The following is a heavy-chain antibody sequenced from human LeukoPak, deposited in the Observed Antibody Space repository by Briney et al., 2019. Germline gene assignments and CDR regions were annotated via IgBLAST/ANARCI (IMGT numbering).Heavy chain of an antibody. Sequence: SETLSLTCTVSDGSISSYCWGWIRQPPGKGLEWIGYIYYSGSTNYNPSLKSRVTISVDTSKNQFSLKLSSVTAADTAVYYCASGRLQGGYWGQGTLVTVSS. D-gene: IGHD4-11*01. CDR2: IYYSGST. CDR1: DGSISSYC. V-gene: IGHV4-59*01. CDR3: ASGRLQGGY. J-gene: IGHJ4*02.